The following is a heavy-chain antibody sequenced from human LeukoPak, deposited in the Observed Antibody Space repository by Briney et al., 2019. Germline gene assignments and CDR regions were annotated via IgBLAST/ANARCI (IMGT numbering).Heavy chain of an antibody. CDR3: ARGSSTSTSGAFDI. Sequence: IPILCIANYSPKFQGRVTITADKSTSTAYMELSSLRSEDTAVYYCARGSSTSTSGAFDIWGQGTMVTVSS. J-gene: IGHJ3*02. CDR2: IPILCIA. V-gene: IGHV1-69*04. D-gene: IGHD2-2*01.